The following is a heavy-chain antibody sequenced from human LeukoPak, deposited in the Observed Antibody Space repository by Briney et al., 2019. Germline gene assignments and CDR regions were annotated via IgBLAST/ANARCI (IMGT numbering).Heavy chain of an antibody. D-gene: IGHD3-22*01. Sequence: ASVKVSCKASGYTFTGYYMHWVRQAPGQGLEWMGRINPNSGGTNYAQKFQGRVTMTRDTFINTAYMDLSRLRSDDTAVYYCARGRNSVYYFNVVAPSYFDYWGQGTLVTVSS. CDR2: INPNSGGT. V-gene: IGHV1-2*06. CDR3: ARGRNSVYYFNVVAPSYFDY. CDR1: GYTFTGYY. J-gene: IGHJ4*02.